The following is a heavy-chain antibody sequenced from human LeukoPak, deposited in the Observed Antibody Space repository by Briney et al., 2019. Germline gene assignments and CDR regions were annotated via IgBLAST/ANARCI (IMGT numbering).Heavy chain of an antibody. CDR2: INAGNGNT. J-gene: IGHJ4*02. V-gene: IGHV1-3*01. Sequence: ASVKVSCKASGYTFTSYAMHWVRQAPGQRLEWMGWINAGNGNTKYSQKFQGRVTMTRDTSTSTVYMELSSLRSEDTAVYYCARGGGQQRGGVLDYWGQGTLVTVSS. CDR3: ARGGGQQRGGVLDY. CDR1: GYTFTSYA. D-gene: IGHD2-15*01.